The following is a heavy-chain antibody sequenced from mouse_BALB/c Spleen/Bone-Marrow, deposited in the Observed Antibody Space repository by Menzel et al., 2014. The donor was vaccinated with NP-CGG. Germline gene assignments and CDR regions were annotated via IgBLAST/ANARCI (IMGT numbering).Heavy chain of an antibody. J-gene: IGHJ2*01. D-gene: IGHD2-13*01. V-gene: IGHV5-6-5*01. CDR1: GITVSSYA. Sequence: EVHLVESGGGFVKPGGSLKLSCEASGITVSSYAMSWVRQTPEKRLEWVASIGSGGRKHYPDSVEGRLTISRDNARNILYQQVSSLRSEDTAMYYCARGGMTPFDLWGQGITLTVSS. CDR2: IGSGGRK. CDR3: ARGGMTPFDL.